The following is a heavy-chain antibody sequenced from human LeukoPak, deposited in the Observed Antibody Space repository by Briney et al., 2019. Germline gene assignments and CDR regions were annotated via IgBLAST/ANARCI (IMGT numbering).Heavy chain of an antibody. Sequence: SETLSLTCTVSGDSISSYYWSWIRQPPGKGLEWIGYIYYSGCTNYNPSLKSRVTISVDTSKNQFSLKLSSVTAADTAVYYCARDGDWNYFDYWGQGTLVTVSS. CDR1: GDSISSYY. J-gene: IGHJ4*02. CDR3: ARDGDWNYFDY. V-gene: IGHV4-59*01. D-gene: IGHD3/OR15-3a*01. CDR2: IYYSGCT.